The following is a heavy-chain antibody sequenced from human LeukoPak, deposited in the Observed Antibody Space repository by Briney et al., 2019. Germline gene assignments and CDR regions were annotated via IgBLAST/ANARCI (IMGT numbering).Heavy chain of an antibody. Sequence: SETLSLTCTVSGGSISSGGYYWSWIRQPPGKGLEWIGYIYHSGSTYYNPSLKSRVTISVDGSKNQFSLKLSSVTAADTAVYYCARGEYCSSTSCPDGSEYFQHWGQGTLVTVSS. CDR1: GGSISSGGYY. V-gene: IGHV4-30-2*01. CDR2: IYHSGST. J-gene: IGHJ1*01. CDR3: ARGEYCSSTSCPDGSEYFQH. D-gene: IGHD2-2*01.